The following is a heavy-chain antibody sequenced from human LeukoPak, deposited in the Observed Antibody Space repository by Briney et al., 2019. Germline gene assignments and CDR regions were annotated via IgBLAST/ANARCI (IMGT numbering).Heavy chain of an antibody. CDR2: IKDDGSAK. D-gene: IGHD3-22*01. CDR3: ARIGLFERWAFDY. V-gene: IGHV3-7*01. CDR1: GFTFSRYW. J-gene: IGHJ4*02. Sequence: GGSLRLSCAASGFTFSRYWMSWVRQAPGMGLEWVANIKDDGSAKYYVDSVKGRFTISRDNAKNSLYLQKNSLRAEDTALYYCARIGLFERWAFDYWGQGSLVTVSS.